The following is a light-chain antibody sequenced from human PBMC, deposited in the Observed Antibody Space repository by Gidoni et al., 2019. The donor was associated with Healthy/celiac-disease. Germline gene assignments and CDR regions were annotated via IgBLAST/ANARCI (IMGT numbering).Light chain of an antibody. CDR1: QSISSY. V-gene: IGKV1-39*01. CDR3: QQSYSTLWT. CDR2: AAS. Sequence: DIQMTQSPSSLSASVGDRVTITCRASQSISSYLNWYQQKPGKAPKLLIYAASSLQSGVPSRFSGIGSGTDFTLTISSLQPEDFATYYCQQSYSTLWTFGQXTKVEIK. J-gene: IGKJ1*01.